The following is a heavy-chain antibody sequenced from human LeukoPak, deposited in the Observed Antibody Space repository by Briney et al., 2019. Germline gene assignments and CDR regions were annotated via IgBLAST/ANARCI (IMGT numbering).Heavy chain of an antibody. CDR1: GFTFSSYD. Sequence: GGSLRLSCAASGFTFSSYDMHWVRQGTGEGLEWVSGIGTTGDTYYPGSVKGRFTISRENAKNSLYLQMNSLRAGDTAVYYCARGLYYYDSSGYYGDTFVIWGQGTMVTVSS. V-gene: IGHV3-13*04. CDR2: IGTTGDT. D-gene: IGHD3-22*01. J-gene: IGHJ3*02. CDR3: ARGLYYYDSSGYYGDTFVI.